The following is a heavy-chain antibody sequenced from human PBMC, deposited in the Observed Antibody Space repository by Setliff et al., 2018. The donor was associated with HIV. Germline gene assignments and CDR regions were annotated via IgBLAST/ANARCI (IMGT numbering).Heavy chain of an antibody. J-gene: IGHJ6*03. CDR1: GVTFNSLA. CDR2: IYSGGST. Sequence: GSLRLSCAVSGVTFNSLAMTWVRQAPGKGLEWVSVIYSGGSTYYADSVKGRFTISRDNSKNTLYLQMNSLRAEDTAVYYCAKGNDYYYYYYMDVWGKGTMVTVSS. CDR3: AKGNDYYYYYYMDV. V-gene: IGHV3-23*03.